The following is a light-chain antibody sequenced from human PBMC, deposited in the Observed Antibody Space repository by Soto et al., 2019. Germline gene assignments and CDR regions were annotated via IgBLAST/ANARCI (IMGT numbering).Light chain of an antibody. V-gene: IGKV2-28*01. J-gene: IGKJ3*01. Sequence: DIVMTQSPLSLPVTPGEPASISCRSSQSLLHSNGYNYLDWYLQKPGQSPQLLIYLGSNRASGVADRFSGSGSGTDFTLKISRVEVEDVGVYYCMQALQTPITFGPVTKVDIK. CDR1: QSLLHSNGYNY. CDR2: LGS. CDR3: MQALQTPIT.